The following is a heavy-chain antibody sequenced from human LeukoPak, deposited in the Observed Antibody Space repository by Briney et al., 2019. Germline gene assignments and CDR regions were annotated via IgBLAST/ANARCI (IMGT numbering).Heavy chain of an antibody. V-gene: IGHV1-2*02. CDR3: ARGDWNHQVAY. Sequence: ASVKVSCKASGYTFTDYYIHWVRQAPGQGLEWMGWINPVSGGTNYAQNFQGRVTMTRDTSITTAYMELTRLRSDDTAVYYCARGDWNHQVAYWGQGTLVTVSS. CDR2: INPVSGGT. J-gene: IGHJ4*02. D-gene: IGHD1-1*01. CDR1: GYTFTDYY.